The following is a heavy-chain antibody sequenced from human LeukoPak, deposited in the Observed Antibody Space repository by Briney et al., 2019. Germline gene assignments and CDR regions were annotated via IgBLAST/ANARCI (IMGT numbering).Heavy chain of an antibody. CDR2: IYSDGST. J-gene: IGHJ3*01. Sequence: GGSLKLSCAASGFIVNSNYMNWVRQAPGKGLEWVSLIYSDGSTYYADSVKGRFIISRDNSKNSLDLQMNSLRAEDTAVYHCARGVTVRGGPFAVWGQGTMVIVSS. D-gene: IGHD3-22*01. CDR3: ARGVTVRGGPFAV. CDR1: GFIVNSNY. V-gene: IGHV3-53*01.